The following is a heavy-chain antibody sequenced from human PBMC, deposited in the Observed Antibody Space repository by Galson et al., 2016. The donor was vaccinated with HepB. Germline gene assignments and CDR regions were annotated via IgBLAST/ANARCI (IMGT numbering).Heavy chain of an antibody. CDR3: AKEIDNSGIGRFHS. V-gene: IGHV3-23*01. Sequence: MSWVRRAPGKGLEWVSSITTNGRTNFADSVKGRFTLSRDNSKNSLSLQMNSLRVEDTAIYYCAKEIDNSGIGRFHSWGQGTLVTVSS. CDR2: ITTNGRT. J-gene: IGHJ4*02. D-gene: IGHD3-10*01.